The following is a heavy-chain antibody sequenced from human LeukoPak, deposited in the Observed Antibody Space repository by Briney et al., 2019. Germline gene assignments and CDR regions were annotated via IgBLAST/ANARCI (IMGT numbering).Heavy chain of an antibody. J-gene: IGHJ4*02. CDR3: ARDRDSSGIDY. CDR2: ISYDGSNK. D-gene: IGHD6-6*01. Sequence: PGGSLRLSCAASGFTFSSYAMRWVRQAPGKGLEWVAVISYDGSNKYYADSVKSRFTISRDNSKNTLYLQMNSLRAEDTAVYYCARDRDSSGIDYWGQGTLVTVSS. CDR1: GFTFSSYA. V-gene: IGHV3-30-3*01.